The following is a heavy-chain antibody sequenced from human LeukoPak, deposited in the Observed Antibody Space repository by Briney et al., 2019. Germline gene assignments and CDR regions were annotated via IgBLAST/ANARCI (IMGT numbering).Heavy chain of an antibody. J-gene: IGHJ4*02. CDR3: ARRRWRAGIAVAGTVDY. V-gene: IGHV4-39*01. D-gene: IGHD6-19*01. Sequence: PSETLSLTCTVSGGSISSSSYYWGWIRQPPGKGLEWIGSTYYSGSTYYNPSLKSRVTISVDTSKNQFSLKLSSVTAADTAVYYCARRRWRAGIAVAGTVDYWGQGTLVTVSS. CDR1: GGSISSSSYY. CDR2: TYYSGST.